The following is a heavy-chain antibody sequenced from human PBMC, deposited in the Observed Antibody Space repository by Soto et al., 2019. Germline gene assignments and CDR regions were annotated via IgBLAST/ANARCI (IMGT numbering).Heavy chain of an antibody. CDR1: GFTFSSYW. CDR2: IKQDGSEK. Sequence: GGSLRLSCAASGFTFSSYWMSWVRQAPGKGLEWVANIKQDGSEKYYVDSVKGRFTISRDNAKNSLYLQMNSLRAEDTAVYYCASLDYGDYITPYDYWGQGTLVTVSS. CDR3: ASLDYGDYITPYDY. V-gene: IGHV3-7*01. J-gene: IGHJ4*02. D-gene: IGHD4-17*01.